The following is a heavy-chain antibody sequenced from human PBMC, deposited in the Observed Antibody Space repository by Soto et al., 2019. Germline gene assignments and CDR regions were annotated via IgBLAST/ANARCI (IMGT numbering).Heavy chain of an antibody. Sequence: AAETLSLTCAVSGGSISSYYWSWIRQPAGKGLEWIGRIYTSGSTNYNPSLKSRVTMSVDTSKNQFSLKLSPVTAADTAVYYCARDLGIAVAGTRYYYYGMDVWGQGTTVTVSS. CDR2: IYTSGST. J-gene: IGHJ6*02. V-gene: IGHV4-4*07. CDR3: ARDLGIAVAGTRYYYYGMDV. CDR1: GGSISSYY. D-gene: IGHD6-19*01.